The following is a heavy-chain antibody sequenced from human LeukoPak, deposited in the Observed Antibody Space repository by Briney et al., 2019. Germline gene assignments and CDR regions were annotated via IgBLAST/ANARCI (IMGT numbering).Heavy chain of an antibody. D-gene: IGHD3-3*01. Sequence: GGSLRLSCAASGFTFSTYAMSWVRQAPGKGLEWVPVVSGTGGRTYYADSVKGRFTISRDNSKNTLYLQMSSLRAEDMAVYYCATDRGWRTSGYYLYYFEYWGQGTLVTYSS. V-gene: IGHV3-23*01. CDR3: ATDRGWRTSGYYLYYFEY. CDR2: VSGTGGRT. J-gene: IGHJ4*02. CDR1: GFTFSTYA.